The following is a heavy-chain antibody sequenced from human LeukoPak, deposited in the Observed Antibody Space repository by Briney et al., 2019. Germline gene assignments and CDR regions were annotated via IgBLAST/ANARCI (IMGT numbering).Heavy chain of an antibody. V-gene: IGHV3-7*03. CDR2: IKHDGSER. J-gene: IGHJ4*02. D-gene: IGHD6-19*01. CDR3: AAGSGWSIEY. Sequence: GLSLRLSCAASGFTSSSYWMSWVRQAPGKGLEWVANIKHDGSERNYMESVEGRFTISRDNAKNSLHLQMNNLRAEDTAVYYCAAGSGWSIEYWGQGTLVTVSS. CDR1: GFTSSSYW.